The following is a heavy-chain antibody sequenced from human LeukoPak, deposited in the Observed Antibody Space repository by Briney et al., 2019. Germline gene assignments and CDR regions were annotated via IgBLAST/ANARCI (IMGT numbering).Heavy chain of an antibody. J-gene: IGHJ4*02. Sequence: ASVKVSCKASGYTFTSYYMHWVRQAPGQGLEWMGIINPSGGSTSYAQKFQGRVTMTRDMSTSTVYMELSSLRSEDTAVYYCARVRGSGYCSGGSCSVFDYWGQGTLVTVSS. CDR1: GYTFTSYY. D-gene: IGHD2-15*01. V-gene: IGHV1-46*01. CDR2: INPSGGST. CDR3: ARVRGSGYCSGGSCSVFDY.